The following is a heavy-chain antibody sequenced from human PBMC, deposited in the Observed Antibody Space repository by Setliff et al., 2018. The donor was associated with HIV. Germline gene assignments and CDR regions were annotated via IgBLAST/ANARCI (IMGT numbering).Heavy chain of an antibody. J-gene: IGHJ4*02. D-gene: IGHD3-22*01. CDR3: ARPNYYDSSGSFDY. V-gene: IGHV3-48*03. Sequence: QPGGSLRLSCAASGFTFSSFEMNWVRQAPGKGLEWISYISGSGSTIYYADSVKGRFTISRDNAKNSLYLQMNSLRAEDTAVYYCARPNYYDSSGSFDYWGQGTLVTVSS. CDR2: ISGSGSTI. CDR1: GFTFSSFE.